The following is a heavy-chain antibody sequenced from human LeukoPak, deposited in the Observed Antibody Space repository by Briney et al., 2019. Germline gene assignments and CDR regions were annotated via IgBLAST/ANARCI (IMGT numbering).Heavy chain of an antibody. J-gene: IGHJ6*02. CDR3: TRHLRFLEWLSYYYCYGMDV. CDR1: GGSISSSSYY. CDR2: IYYSGST. D-gene: IGHD3-3*01. V-gene: IGHV4-39*01. Sequence: SETLSLTCTVSGGSISSSSYYWGWIRQPPGKGLEWIGSIYYSGSTYYNPSLKSRVTISVDTSKNQFSLKLSSVTAADTAVYYCTRHLRFLEWLSYYYCYGMDVWGQGTTVTVSS.